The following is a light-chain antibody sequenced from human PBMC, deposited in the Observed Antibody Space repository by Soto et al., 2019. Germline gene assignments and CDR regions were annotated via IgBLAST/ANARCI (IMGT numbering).Light chain of an antibody. Sequence: DIQMTQSPSTLSASVGDRVTITCRASQSISSWLAWYQEKPGKAPKLLIYKASSLESGVPSRFSGSGSGTEFTLSISSLQPDDFATYYCQQYNSYPLTFGGGTKVEIK. V-gene: IGKV1-5*03. J-gene: IGKJ4*01. CDR2: KAS. CDR3: QQYNSYPLT. CDR1: QSISSW.